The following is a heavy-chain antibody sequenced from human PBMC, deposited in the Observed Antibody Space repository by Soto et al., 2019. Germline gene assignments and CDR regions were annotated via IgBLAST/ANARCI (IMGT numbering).Heavy chain of an antibody. CDR3: ARESALIRGVFDY. D-gene: IGHD3-10*01. Sequence: PSETLSLTCTVSGDSISSGDYYWSWIRQSPGKGLEWIAYIYYRGSTNYNPSLNGRLSMSVDTSKKHVSLTLRSVTAADTAIYYCARESALIRGVFDYWGRGTLVTVSS. CDR1: GDSISSGDYY. J-gene: IGHJ4*02. CDR2: IYYRGST. V-gene: IGHV4-61*08.